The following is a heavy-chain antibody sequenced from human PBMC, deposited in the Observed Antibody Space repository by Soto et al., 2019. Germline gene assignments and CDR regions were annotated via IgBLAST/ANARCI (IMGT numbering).Heavy chain of an antibody. CDR3: ARDGVPAGDT. V-gene: IGHV4-4*07. D-gene: IGHD2-21*02. Sequence: SETLSLTCIVSGVSVRSYTWSWVRQPANKGLEWIGRVFSSVSATYNPSLKSRVSISMDTPENRISLKLDSVTAADAGVYLCARDGVPAGDTWGPGTLATVSS. J-gene: IGHJ4*02. CDR1: GVSVRSYT. CDR2: VFSSVSA.